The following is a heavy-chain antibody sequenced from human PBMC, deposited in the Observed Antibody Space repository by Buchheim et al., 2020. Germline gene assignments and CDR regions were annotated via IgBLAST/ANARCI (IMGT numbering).Heavy chain of an antibody. D-gene: IGHD6-13*01. V-gene: IGHV5-10-1*01. CDR1: GYSFTSYW. Sequence: EVQLVQSGAEVKKPGESLRISCKGSGYSFTSYWISWVRQMPGKGLEWMGRIDPTDSYITYSPSFQGHVTISADKSISTAFLQWSSLKASDTATYYCARSGQQLPTSTSYYMDVWGKGTT. CDR2: IDPTDSYI. J-gene: IGHJ6*03. CDR3: ARSGQQLPTSTSYYMDV.